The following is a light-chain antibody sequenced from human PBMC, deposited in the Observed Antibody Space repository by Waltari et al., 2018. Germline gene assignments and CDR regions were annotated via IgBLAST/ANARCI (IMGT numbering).Light chain of an antibody. CDR3: ATWDDSLSGRV. CDR1: TSNIGTNT. J-gene: IGLJ3*02. CDR2: ANY. Sequence: QSVLTQPPSTSGTPGQRVTISCYGSTSNIGTNTATWYQLLPGTAPKTVIFANYHRPSGVPDRFSASKSGTSASLVISGLQSEDEADYFCATWDDSLSGRVFGGGTKVTVL. V-gene: IGLV1-44*01.